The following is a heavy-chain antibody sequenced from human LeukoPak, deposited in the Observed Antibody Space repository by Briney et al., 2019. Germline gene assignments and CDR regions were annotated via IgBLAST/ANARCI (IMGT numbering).Heavy chain of an antibody. CDR3: AKRRWLGGIGVADPFDY. D-gene: IGHD6-19*01. CDR2: ITSGSSTK. CDR1: GFTFSTYS. Sequence: GGSLRLSCAASGFTFSTYSMNWVRQAPGKGLEWVSYITSGSSTKYYADSVKGRFTISRDNAKNTLYLQMNSLRADDTAVYYCAKRRWLGGIGVADPFDYWGQGTLVTVSS. J-gene: IGHJ4*02. V-gene: IGHV3-48*01.